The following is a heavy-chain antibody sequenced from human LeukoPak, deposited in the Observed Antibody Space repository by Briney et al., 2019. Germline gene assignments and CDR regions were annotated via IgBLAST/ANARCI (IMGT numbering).Heavy chain of an antibody. J-gene: IGHJ6*02. CDR2: INHIGGT. V-gene: IGHV4-34*01. CDR3: ARLHKPYSSSWYGRKLGYFGMDV. CDR1: VGSFRGYY. D-gene: IGHD6-13*01. Sequence: PSETLSLTSAVYVGSFRGYYWSCIRQPPGKGLEWMGEINHIGGTNYNTPLKSRVTISLDTSKNQFSLNLSSMTAADTAVYYCARLHKPYSSSWYGRKLGYFGMDVWGQGTTVTVSS.